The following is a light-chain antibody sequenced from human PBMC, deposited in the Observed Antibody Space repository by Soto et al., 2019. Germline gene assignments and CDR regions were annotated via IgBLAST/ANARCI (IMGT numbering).Light chain of an antibody. J-gene: IGLJ2*01. CDR2: EGS. CDR3: CSYAGSFVV. Sequence: QSVLTQPASVSGSPGQSITISCTGTSSDVGSYNLVSWYQQHPGKAPKLMIYEGSKRPSGVSNRFSGSKSGNTASLTISGLQVEDEADYYCCSYAGSFVVFGGGTKLTVL. CDR1: SSDVGSYNL. V-gene: IGLV2-23*01.